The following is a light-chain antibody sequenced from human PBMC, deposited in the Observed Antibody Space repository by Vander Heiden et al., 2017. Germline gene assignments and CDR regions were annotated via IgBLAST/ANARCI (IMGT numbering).Light chain of an antibody. CDR1: QSLLHSNGYNY. CDR3: MQDLQTRP. CDR2: LGS. J-gene: IGKJ2*01. V-gene: IGKV2-28*01. Sequence: DSVMTQSPLALPVTPGEPASISCRSSQSLLHSNGYNYLDWYLQKPGQSPQLLIYLGSNRASGVPDRFSGSGSGTDFTLKISRVEAEDVGVYYCMQDLQTRPFGQGTKLEIK.